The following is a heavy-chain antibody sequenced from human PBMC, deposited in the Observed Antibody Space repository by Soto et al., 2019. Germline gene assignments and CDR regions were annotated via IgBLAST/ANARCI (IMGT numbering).Heavy chain of an antibody. J-gene: IGHJ6*02. CDR1: GYTFTSYG. Sequence: ASVKVSCKASGYTFTSYGISWVRQAPGQGLEWMGWISAYNGNTNYAQKFQGRVTMTRNTSISTAYMELSSLRSEDTAVYYCARGLRSSSWYSDYYYYYGMDVWGQGTTVTVSS. D-gene: IGHD6-13*01. CDR3: ARGLRSSSWYSDYYYYYGMDV. CDR2: ISAYNGNT. V-gene: IGHV1-18*01.